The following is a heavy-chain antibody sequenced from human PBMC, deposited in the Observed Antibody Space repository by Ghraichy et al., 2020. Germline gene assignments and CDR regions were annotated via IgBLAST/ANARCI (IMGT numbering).Heavy chain of an antibody. V-gene: IGHV3-21*01. CDR3: ARFGELLPFDY. Sequence: GESLNISCTASGFTFSSYSMNWVRQAPGKGLEWVSSISSSSSYIYYADSVKGRFTISRDNAKNSLYLQMNSLRAEDTAVYYCARFGELLPFDYWGQGTLVTVSS. CDR1: GFTFSSYS. CDR2: ISSSSSYI. J-gene: IGHJ4*02. D-gene: IGHD3-10*01.